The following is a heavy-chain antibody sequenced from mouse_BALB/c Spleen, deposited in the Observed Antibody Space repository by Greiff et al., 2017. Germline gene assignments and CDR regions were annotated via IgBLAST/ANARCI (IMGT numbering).Heavy chain of an antibody. CDR3: ARPYYRYGGYFDV. V-gene: IGHV1-80*01. D-gene: IGHD2-14*01. CDR2: IYPGDGDT. J-gene: IGHJ1*01. Sequence: VQLQQSGAELVRPGSSVKISCKASGYAFSSYWMNWVKQRPGQGLEWIGRIYPGDGDTNYNGKFKGKATLTADKSSSTAYMQLSSLTSEDSAVYFCARPYYRYGGYFDVWGAGTTVTVSS. CDR1: GYAFSSYW.